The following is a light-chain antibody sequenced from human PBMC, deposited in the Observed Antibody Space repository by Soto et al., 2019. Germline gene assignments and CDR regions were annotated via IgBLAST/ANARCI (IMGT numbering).Light chain of an antibody. CDR1: QSVNSW. V-gene: IGKV1-5*01. CDR3: QQFSSYSRR. J-gene: IGKJ1*01. Sequence: DIQMTQSPSTLSAYVGDRVTITCRASQSVNSWLAWYQQKPGRAPKLLIYSVSNLDSGVPSRFSGSGSGTEFTLTISSLQPDDFATYYCQQFSSYSRRFGQGTKGEMK. CDR2: SVS.